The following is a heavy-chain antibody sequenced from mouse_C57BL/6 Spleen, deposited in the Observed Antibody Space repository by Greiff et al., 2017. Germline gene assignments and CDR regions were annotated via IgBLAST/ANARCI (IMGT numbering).Heavy chain of an antibody. D-gene: IGHD2-5*01. V-gene: IGHV5-17*01. CDR3: ARRTAYYSNSFDY. J-gene: IGHJ2*01. CDR2: ISSGSSTI. CDR1: GFTFSDYG. Sequence: EVQLVESGGGLVKPGGSLTLSCAASGFTFSDYGMHWVRQAPEKGLEWVAYISSGSSTIYYADTVKGRFTLSRDNAKNTLFRQMTSLRSEDTAMYDCARRTAYYSNSFDYWGQGTTLTGSS.